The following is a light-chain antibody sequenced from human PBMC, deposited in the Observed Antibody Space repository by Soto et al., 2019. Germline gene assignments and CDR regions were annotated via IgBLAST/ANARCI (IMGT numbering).Light chain of an antibody. J-gene: IGLJ1*01. Sequence: SVLTQPPSASGTPGQGVTISCSGSTSNIGSNYVYWYQQLPGTAPKLLIYRNNQRPSGVPDRFSGPKSGTSASLAIGGLQSEDGADYYCAAWDDSLNGRVFGAGTKVTVL. V-gene: IGLV1-47*01. CDR3: AAWDDSLNGRV. CDR2: RNN. CDR1: TSNIGSNY.